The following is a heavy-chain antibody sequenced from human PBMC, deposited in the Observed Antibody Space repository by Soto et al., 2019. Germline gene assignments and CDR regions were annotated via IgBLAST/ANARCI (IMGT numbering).Heavy chain of an antibody. J-gene: IGHJ4*02. D-gene: IGHD2-15*01. CDR1: GGSVSNYY. V-gene: IGHV4-4*07. Sequence: QVQLQESGPGLVKPSETLSLTCSVSGGSVSNYYWSWFRQPAGKGLEWIGRIYTGGSTNYNPSLKSRVTWAVDTSKNQCSRRLTSVTAADTAVYYCARANVGPPGGGSWTMPFDFWGQGTLVTVSS. CDR2: IYTGGST. CDR3: ARANVGPPGGGSWTMPFDF.